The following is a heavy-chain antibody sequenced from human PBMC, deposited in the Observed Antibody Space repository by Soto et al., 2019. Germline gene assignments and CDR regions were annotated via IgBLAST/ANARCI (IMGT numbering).Heavy chain of an antibody. CDR2: ISENSDTT. CDR1: GFTFSNNG. V-gene: IGHV3-23*01. J-gene: IGHJ6*02. Sequence: EVQLLESGGGLVQPGGSLRLSCVASGFTFSNNGMTWVRQAPGKGLEWVSIISENSDTTWYADSVKGRFIISRDNSKNTLSLQINSLRAEDTAIYYCARVSLGALTIADYYYYGLDVWGQGTTVTVSS. CDR3: ARVSLGALTIADYYYYGLDV. D-gene: IGHD1-26*01.